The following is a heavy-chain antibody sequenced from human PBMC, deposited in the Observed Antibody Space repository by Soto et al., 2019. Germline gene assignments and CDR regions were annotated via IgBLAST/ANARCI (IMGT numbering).Heavy chain of an antibody. CDR3: ARDRIDVGYYYYGMDV. CDR1: GGSISSYY. Sequence: QVQLQESGPGLVKPSETLSLTCTVSGGSISSYYWSWIRQPPGKGLEWIGYIYYSGSTNYNPSLKSRVTRSVDTSKNQFSLKLSSVTAADTAVYYCARDRIDVGYYYYGMDVWGQGTTVTVSS. D-gene: IGHD1-26*01. V-gene: IGHV4-59*01. CDR2: IYYSGST. J-gene: IGHJ6*02.